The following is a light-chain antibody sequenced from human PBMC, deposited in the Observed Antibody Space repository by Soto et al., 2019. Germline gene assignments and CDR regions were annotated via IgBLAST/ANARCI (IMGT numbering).Light chain of an antibody. CDR1: SSDVGDYDY. CDR2: EVT. CDR3: SSYADSVYV. Sequence: QSVLTQPPSASGSPGQSVTISFTGSSSDVGDYDYVSWYQQHPGKAPKLMVYEVTKRPSGVPERFSGSKSGNTASLTVSGLQAGDEADYYCSSYADSVYVFGTGTKLTVL. J-gene: IGLJ1*01. V-gene: IGLV2-8*01.